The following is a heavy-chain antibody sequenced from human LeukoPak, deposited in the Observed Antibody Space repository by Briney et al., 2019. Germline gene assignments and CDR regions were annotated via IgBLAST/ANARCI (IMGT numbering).Heavy chain of an antibody. CDR2: ISYDGSNK. CDR1: GFTFSSYA. D-gene: IGHD6-19*01. V-gene: IGHV3-30-3*01. J-gene: IGHJ4*02. CDR3: ATPPVAVASY. Sequence: GGSLRLSCAASGFTFSSYAMHWVRQAPGKGLEWVAVISYDGSNKYYADSVKGRFTISRDNSKNTLYLQMNSLRAEDTAVYYCATPPVAVASYWGQGTLVTVSS.